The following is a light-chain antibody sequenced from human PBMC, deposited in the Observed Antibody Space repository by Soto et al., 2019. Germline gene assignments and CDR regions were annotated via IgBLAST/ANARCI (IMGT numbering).Light chain of an antibody. CDR1: SGHSSYA. J-gene: IGLJ2*01. Sequence: QPVLTQSPSASASLGASVKLTCTLSSGHSSYAIAWHQQQPDKGPRYLMKLNSDGSHSKGDEIPDRFSGSSSGAERYLTISSLQSEDEADYYCQTWGTGIRVFGGGTKLTVL. CDR2: LNSDGSH. CDR3: QTWGTGIRV. V-gene: IGLV4-69*01.